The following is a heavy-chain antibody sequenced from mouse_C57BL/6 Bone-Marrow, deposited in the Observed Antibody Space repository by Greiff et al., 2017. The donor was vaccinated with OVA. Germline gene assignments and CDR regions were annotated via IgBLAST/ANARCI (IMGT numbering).Heavy chain of an antibody. CDR3: ARDETGRGDY. CDR1: GYTFTSYG. D-gene: IGHD4-1*01. J-gene: IGHJ4*01. CDR2: LYTGNGYT. V-gene: IGHV1-58*01. Sequence: VQLQQSGAELVRPGSSVKMSCKTSGYTFTSYGINWVKQRPGQGLEWIGSLYTGNGYTEYNEKFKGKATLTSDTTSSTAYMQLSSLTSEDSAIYCSARDETGRGDYWGQGTSVTVSS.